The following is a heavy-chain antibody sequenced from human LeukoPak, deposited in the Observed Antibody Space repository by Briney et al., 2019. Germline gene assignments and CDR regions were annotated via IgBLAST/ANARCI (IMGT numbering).Heavy chain of an antibody. D-gene: IGHD4-17*01. J-gene: IGHJ4*02. Sequence: GGSLRLSCAASGFTFYNYWMSWVRQAPGKGLEWVSVISSSGGTTYYADSVKGRFTISRDNSKNTLYLQMNSLRAEDTAIYYCAKNGDYTRYFDYWGQGTLVTVSS. CDR2: ISSSGGTT. V-gene: IGHV3-23*01. CDR3: AKNGDYTRYFDY. CDR1: GFTFYNYW.